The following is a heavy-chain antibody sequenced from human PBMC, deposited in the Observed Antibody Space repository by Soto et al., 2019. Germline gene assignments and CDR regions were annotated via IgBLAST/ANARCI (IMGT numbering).Heavy chain of an antibody. CDR3: ARDDRTDDSRLGDAFDI. D-gene: IGHD3-3*01. J-gene: IGHJ3*02. CDR1: GFTFSSYA. Sequence: QVQLVESGGGVVQPGRSLRLSCAASGFTFSSYAMHWVRQAPGKGLEWVAVISYDGSNKYYADSVKGRFTISRDNSKNTLYLQMNSLRAEDTAVYYCARDDRTDDSRLGDAFDIWGQGTMVTVSS. V-gene: IGHV3-30-3*01. CDR2: ISYDGSNK.